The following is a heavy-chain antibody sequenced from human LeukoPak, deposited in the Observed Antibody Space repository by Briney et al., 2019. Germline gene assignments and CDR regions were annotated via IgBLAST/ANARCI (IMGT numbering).Heavy chain of an antibody. CDR3: ARDLLVATITYYYYGMDV. D-gene: IGHD5-12*01. Sequence: SQTLSLTCAISGDSVSSNSAAWNWIRQSPSTGLEWLGRTYYRSKWYNDYAVSVKSRITINPDTSKNQFSLQLNSVTPEDTAVYYCARDLLVATITYYYYGMDVWGQGTTVTVSS. V-gene: IGHV6-1*01. CDR2: TYYRSKWYN. CDR1: GDSVSSNSAA. J-gene: IGHJ6*02.